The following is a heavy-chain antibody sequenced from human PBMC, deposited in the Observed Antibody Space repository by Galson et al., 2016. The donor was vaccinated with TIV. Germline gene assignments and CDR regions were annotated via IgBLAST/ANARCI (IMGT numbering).Heavy chain of an antibody. J-gene: IGHJ6*02. D-gene: IGHD2-15*01. CDR3: ARDRVVDATYYYYYYGMDV. Sequence: SLRLSCAASGLSVSINYMTWVRQAPGKGLEWVSLISDGGNTYYPDSVTGRFTISRDNSKNTLYLQMNSLRVEETAVYYCARDRVVDATYYYYYYGMDVWGQGTAVTVSS. CDR2: ISDGGNT. V-gene: IGHV3-66*02. CDR1: GLSVSINY.